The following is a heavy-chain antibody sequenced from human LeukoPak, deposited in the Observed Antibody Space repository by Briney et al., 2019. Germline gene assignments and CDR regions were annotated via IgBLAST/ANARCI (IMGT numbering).Heavy chain of an antibody. J-gene: IGHJ4*02. CDR2: ISVGGGST. V-gene: IGHV3-23*01. CDR3: ARDLYDYVWGSYRYKPLDY. Sequence: GGSLRLSCAASGFTFSSYAMSWVRQAPGKGLEWVSAISVGGGSTYFADSVKGRFTISRDNAKNSLYLQMNSLRAEDTAVYYCARDLYDYVWGSYRYKPLDYWGQGTLVTVSS. D-gene: IGHD3-16*02. CDR1: GFTFSSYA.